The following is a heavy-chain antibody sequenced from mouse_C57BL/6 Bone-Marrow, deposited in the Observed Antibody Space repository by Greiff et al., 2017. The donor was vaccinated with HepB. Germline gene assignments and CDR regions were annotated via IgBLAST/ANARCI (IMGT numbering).Heavy chain of an antibody. V-gene: IGHV5-6*02. CDR3: ARRDYYGAWFAY. D-gene: IGHD1-1*01. CDR2: ISSGGSYT. Sequence: DVKLVESGGDLVKPGGSLKLSCAASGFTFSSYGMSWVRQTPDKRLEWVATISSGGSYTYYPDSVKGRFTISRDNAKNTLYLQMSSLKSEDTAMYYCARRDYYGAWFAYWGQGTLVTVSA. CDR1: GFTFSSYG. J-gene: IGHJ3*01.